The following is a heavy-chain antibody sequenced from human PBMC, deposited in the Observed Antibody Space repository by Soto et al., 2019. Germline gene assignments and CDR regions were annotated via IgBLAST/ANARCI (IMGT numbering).Heavy chain of an antibody. D-gene: IGHD6-13*01. CDR1: GCSISSGGYY. CDR2: IYYSGST. V-gene: IGHV4-31*03. Sequence: QVQLQESGPGLVKPSQTLSLTCTVSGCSISSGGYYWSWIRPHPGKGLEWIGYIYYSGSTYYNPYLKSRVTISVDTSKNQFSLKLSSVTAADTSVYYCARVLAAAGTNYMDVWGKGTTVTVSS. J-gene: IGHJ6*03. CDR3: ARVLAAAGTNYMDV.